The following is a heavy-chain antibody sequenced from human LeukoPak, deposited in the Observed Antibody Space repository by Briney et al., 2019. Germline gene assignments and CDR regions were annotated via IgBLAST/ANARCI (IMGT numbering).Heavy chain of an antibody. J-gene: IGHJ4*02. V-gene: IGHV3-11*06. CDR2: ISSSSSYI. CDR3: ARVVGAVAGFGFDY. D-gene: IGHD6-19*01. CDR1: GFTFSDYY. Sequence: GGSLRLSCAASGFTFSDYYMSWIRQAPGKGLEWVSSISSSSSYIYYADSVKGRFTISRDNAKNSLYLQMNSLRAEDTAVYYCARVVGAVAGFGFDYWGQGTLVTVSS.